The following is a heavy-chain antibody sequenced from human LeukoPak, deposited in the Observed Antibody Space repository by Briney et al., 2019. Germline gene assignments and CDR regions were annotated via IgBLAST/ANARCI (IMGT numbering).Heavy chain of an antibody. D-gene: IGHD6-19*01. V-gene: IGHV5-10-1*01. Sequence: GESLKISFKGPGYSFTNYWISWVRQMPGKGLEWMGRIDPSDSYTKYSPSFQGHVTISTDKSITTAYLQWSSLKASDTAMYYCARHGGGLWLVLWGQGTLVTLFS. CDR1: GYSFTNYW. CDR2: IDPSDSYT. CDR3: ARHGGGLWLVL. J-gene: IGHJ4*02.